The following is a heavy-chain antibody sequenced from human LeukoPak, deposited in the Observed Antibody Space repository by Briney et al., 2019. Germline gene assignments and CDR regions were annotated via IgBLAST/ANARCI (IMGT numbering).Heavy chain of an antibody. D-gene: IGHD3-10*01. CDR3: ARTRYYYNSRSYGAPYYFDY. V-gene: IGHV4-59*08. Sequence: SETLSLTCTVSGGSITNYYWSWIRQPPGKGLEWIGYIHYSGSTKYKSSLKSRVTISVDTSKNQFSLKLSSVTAADTAVYYCARTRYYYNSRSYGAPYYFDYWGLGTLVTVSS. CDR2: IHYSGST. CDR1: GGSITNYY. J-gene: IGHJ4*02.